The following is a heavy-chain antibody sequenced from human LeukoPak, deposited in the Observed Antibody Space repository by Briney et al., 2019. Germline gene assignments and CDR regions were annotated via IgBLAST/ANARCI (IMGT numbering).Heavy chain of an antibody. J-gene: IGHJ4*02. V-gene: IGHV3-11*01. CDR1: GFTFSYYY. D-gene: IGHD2-21*01. CDR3: QAEDGIRDFDL. CDR2: ISNIGYSM. Sequence: GESLRLSCSASGFTFSYYYMSWLRQDPGKGLEWLAYISNIGYSMYYADSVKDRSTISRDNDKRSVDLQLNSLTADDTAVFFFQAEDGIRDFDLWGQGSLVTVSS.